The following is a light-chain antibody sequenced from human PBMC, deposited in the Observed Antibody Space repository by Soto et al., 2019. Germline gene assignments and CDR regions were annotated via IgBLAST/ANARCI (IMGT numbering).Light chain of an antibody. CDR3: GTWDDSLSAGV. Sequence: QSVLTQPPSVSAAPGQRVTISCSGSSSNIGRNYVSWYQQLPGTAPKLLIYDNNKRPSGIPDRFSGSKSGTSATLDITGLQTGDEADYYCGTWDDSLSAGVFGGGTKLTVL. CDR1: SSNIGRNY. V-gene: IGLV1-51*01. CDR2: DNN. J-gene: IGLJ2*01.